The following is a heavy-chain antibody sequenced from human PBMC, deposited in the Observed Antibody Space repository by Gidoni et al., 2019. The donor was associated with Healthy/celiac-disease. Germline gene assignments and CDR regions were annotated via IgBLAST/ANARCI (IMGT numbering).Heavy chain of an antibody. CDR2: IWYDGSNK. CDR1: GFTFSSYG. V-gene: IGHV3-33*01. Sequence: QVQLVESGGGVVQPGRSLRLSCAASGFTFSSYGMHWVRQAPGKGLEWVAVIWYDGSNKYYADSVKGRFTISRDNSKNTLYLQMNSLRAEDTAVYYCARGPGSSWPFDYWGQGTLVTVSS. CDR3: ARGPGSSWPFDY. D-gene: IGHD6-13*01. J-gene: IGHJ4*02.